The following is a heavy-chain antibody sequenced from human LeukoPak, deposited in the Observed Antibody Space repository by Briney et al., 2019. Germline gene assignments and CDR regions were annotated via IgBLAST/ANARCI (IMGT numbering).Heavy chain of an antibody. CDR3: AREATVGGTSFDY. Sequence: GGSLRLSCAASGFTFTSYSMNWVRQAPGKGLEWVSTISSSSSYIYYADSVKGRFTISRDNAKNSLYLQMNSLRAEDTAVYYCAREATVGGTSFDYGGQGTLVTVSS. CDR2: ISSSSSYI. CDR1: GFTFTSYS. D-gene: IGHD1-26*01. J-gene: IGHJ4*02. V-gene: IGHV3-21*01.